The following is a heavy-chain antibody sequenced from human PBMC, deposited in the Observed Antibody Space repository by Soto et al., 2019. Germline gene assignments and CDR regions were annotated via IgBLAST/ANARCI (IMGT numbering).Heavy chain of an antibody. J-gene: IGHJ6*02. CDR3: ARAEPLVGATNYYYYYGMDV. CDR1: GYTFTNND. Sequence: ASVKVSCKASGYTFTNNDVSWVRQATGQGLEWMGWMNPGSGDTGYAQKFQGRVTMTRDTSISTAYMELSRLRSDDTAVYYCARAEPLVGATNYYYYYGMDVWGQGTTVTVSS. V-gene: IGHV1-8*01. CDR2: MNPGSGDT. D-gene: IGHD1-26*01.